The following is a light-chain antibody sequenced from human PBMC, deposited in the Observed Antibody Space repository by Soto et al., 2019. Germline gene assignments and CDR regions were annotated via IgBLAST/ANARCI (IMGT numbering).Light chain of an antibody. CDR2: GAS. V-gene: IGKV3-15*01. Sequence: EIVMTQSPATLSVSPGERATLSCRASQSVSSNFAWYQQKPGQAPRLLIYGASTRATGIPSRFSGSGSGTEFTLTISSLQSEDFAGYFCQQYNTWPITFGPGTKLDI. CDR3: QQYNTWPIT. CDR1: QSVSSN. J-gene: IGKJ3*01.